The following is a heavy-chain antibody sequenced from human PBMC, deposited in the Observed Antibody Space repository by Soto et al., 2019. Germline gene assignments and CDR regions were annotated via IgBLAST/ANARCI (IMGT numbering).Heavy chain of an antibody. V-gene: IGHV4-39*01. J-gene: IGHJ6*02. Sequence: PSETLSLTCTVSAGSLGGSNYFWGWIRQSPGTGLEWLGTIYSSGSTYYNPSLKSRITLSLDTSKNQFSLNLGSVTAADTAVYYCTRRRFGVRRVPTMDVWGPGTTVTVSS. CDR1: AGSLGGSNYF. D-gene: IGHD3-10*01. CDR3: TRRRFGVRRVPTMDV. CDR2: IYSSGST.